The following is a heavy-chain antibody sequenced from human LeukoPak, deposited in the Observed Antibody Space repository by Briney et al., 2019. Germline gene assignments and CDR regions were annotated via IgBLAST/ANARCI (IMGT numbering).Heavy chain of an antibody. Sequence: ASVKVSCKASGYTFTIYGISWVRQAPGQGLEWMGWISGYNGNTNYAQKHQGRVTMTTDTSTSTAYMELRSLTSDDTAVYYCATLSDYRGSRPFDIWGQGTMVTVSS. CDR2: ISGYNGNT. D-gene: IGHD4-23*01. J-gene: IGHJ3*02. CDR1: GYTFTIYG. V-gene: IGHV1-18*01. CDR3: ATLSDYRGSRPFDI.